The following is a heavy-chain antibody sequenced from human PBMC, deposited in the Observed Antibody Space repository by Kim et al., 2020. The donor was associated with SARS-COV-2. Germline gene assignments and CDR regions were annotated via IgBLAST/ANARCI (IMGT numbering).Heavy chain of an antibody. CDR3: ARLPGTGYSYGYDPFDI. CDR2: IYPDDSDT. Sequence: GESLKISCRGAGYSFTDYWIGWVRQMPGKGLECMGIIYPDDSDTRYSSSFQGQATISVDKSISTAYLQWSSLKASDTAMYYCARLPGTGYSYGYDPFDIWGQGTMVTVSS. CDR1: GYSFTDYW. V-gene: IGHV5-51*01. D-gene: IGHD5-18*01. J-gene: IGHJ3*02.